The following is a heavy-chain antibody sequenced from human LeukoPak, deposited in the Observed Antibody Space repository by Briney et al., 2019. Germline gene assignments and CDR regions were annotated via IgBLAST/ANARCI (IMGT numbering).Heavy chain of an antibody. V-gene: IGHV4-31*03. CDR2: IYHSGST. Sequence: SETLSLTCTVSGGSISSGGYYWNWLRRHPGKGLEWIGYIYHSGSTSYNPSLKSRVTISVDTSKNQFSLKLSSVTAADTAVYYCVRARSSSWYGEYFQHWGQGTLVTVSS. CDR3: VRARSSSWYGEYFQH. D-gene: IGHD6-13*01. J-gene: IGHJ1*01. CDR1: GGSISSGGYY.